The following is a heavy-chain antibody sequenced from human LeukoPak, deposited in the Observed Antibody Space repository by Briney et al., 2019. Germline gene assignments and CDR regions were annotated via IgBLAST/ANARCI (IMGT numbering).Heavy chain of an antibody. D-gene: IGHD2-15*01. Sequence: GGSLRLSCAASGFTFSSYGMHWFRQAPGKGLEWVAFIRYDGSNKYYADSVKGRFTISRDNSKNTLYLQMNSLRAEDTAVYYCAKDPPRYCSGGSCYSGFDYWGQGTMVTVSS. V-gene: IGHV3-30*02. CDR1: GFTFSSYG. CDR2: IRYDGSNK. CDR3: AKDPPRYCSGGSCYSGFDY. J-gene: IGHJ4*02.